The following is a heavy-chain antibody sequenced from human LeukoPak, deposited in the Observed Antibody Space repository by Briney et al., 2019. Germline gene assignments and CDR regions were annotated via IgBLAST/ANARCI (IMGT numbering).Heavy chain of an antibody. Sequence: PSETLSLTCTVSGGSISSHYWSWIRQPPGKGLEWIGYIYYSGSTNYNPSLKSRVTISVDTSKNQFSLKLSSVTAADTAVYYCARAVWGYCSSTSCYTRGGSKTFYYYYMDVWGKGTTVTVSS. CDR3: ARAVWGYCSSTSCYTRGGSKTFYYYYMDV. CDR2: IYYSGST. CDR1: GGSISSHY. V-gene: IGHV4-59*11. D-gene: IGHD2-2*02. J-gene: IGHJ6*03.